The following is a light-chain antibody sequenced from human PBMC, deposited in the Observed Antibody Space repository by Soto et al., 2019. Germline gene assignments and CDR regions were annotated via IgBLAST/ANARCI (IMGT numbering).Light chain of an antibody. V-gene: IGLV3-1*01. CDR3: QAWGSSTVV. CDR2: QDT. Sequence: SSELTQPPSVSVSPGQTANITCAGDKLGDRYACWYQQKPGQSPVLVIYQDTKRPSGIPERFSGSNSGNTATLTISGTQAMDEADFYCQAWGSSTVVFGGGTKLTVL. CDR1: KLGDRY. J-gene: IGLJ2*01.